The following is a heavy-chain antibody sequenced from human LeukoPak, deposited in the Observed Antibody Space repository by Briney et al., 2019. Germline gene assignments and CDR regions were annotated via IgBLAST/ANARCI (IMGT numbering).Heavy chain of an antibody. Sequence: PSETLSLTCTVSGGSISSSSYYWAWIRQPPGKGLEWIGSVYYSGTTYSNPSLKSRVTIPVDTSKNQFSLKLTYVTAADTAVYYCARRNRYFYDSTAHLYFDLWGRGTLVTVSS. CDR2: VYYSGTT. CDR3: ARRNRYFYDSTAHLYFDL. V-gene: IGHV4-39*01. CDR1: GGSISSSSYY. D-gene: IGHD3-22*01. J-gene: IGHJ2*01.